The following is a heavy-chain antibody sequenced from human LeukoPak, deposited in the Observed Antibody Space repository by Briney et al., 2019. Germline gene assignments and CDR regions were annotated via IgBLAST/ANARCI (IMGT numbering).Heavy chain of an antibody. CDR2: INPNSGGT. J-gene: IGHJ4*02. V-gene: IGHV1-2*02. CDR3: ARVRSYCTNGVCYWDLDY. Sequence: ASVKVSCKASGYTFTDYYMEWGRQAPGQGPGWMGWINPNSGGTNYAQKFQGRVTMTRDTSISTAYMELSRLRSDDTAVYYCARVRSYCTNGVCYWDLDYWGQGTLVTVSS. CDR1: GYTFTDYY. D-gene: IGHD2-8*01.